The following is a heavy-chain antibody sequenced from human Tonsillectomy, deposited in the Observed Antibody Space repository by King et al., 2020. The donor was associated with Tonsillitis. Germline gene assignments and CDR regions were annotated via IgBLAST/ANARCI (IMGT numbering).Heavy chain of an antibody. Sequence: VQLVQSGGGVVQPGGSLRLSCAASGFTFSSYGMHWVRQAPGKGLEWVASIRYDGSNKYYAASVKGRFTISRDNSKNTLYLQMNSLRAEDTAVYYCAKVGRPGVAAAVDYWGQGTLVTVSS. CDR1: GFTFSSYG. CDR2: IRYDGSNK. J-gene: IGHJ4*02. D-gene: IGHD6-13*01. V-gene: IGHV3-30*02. CDR3: AKVGRPGVAAAVDY.